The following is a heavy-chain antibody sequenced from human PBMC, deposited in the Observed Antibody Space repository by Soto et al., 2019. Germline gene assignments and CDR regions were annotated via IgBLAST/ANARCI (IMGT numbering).Heavy chain of an antibody. J-gene: IGHJ4*02. CDR2: ISGNGAGT. D-gene: IGHD4-17*01. CDR3: AKKSPYGGNDY. CDR1: GFAFGSSA. Sequence: EVQLLESGGGLEQPGGSLIVSCVASGFAFGSSAMSWVRQAPGKGLEWVSAISGNGAGTYYADSVRGRFTISRDNSKNTLYLQMNSLRAEDTAVYYCAKKSPYGGNDYWGQGTLVTVSS. V-gene: IGHV3-23*01.